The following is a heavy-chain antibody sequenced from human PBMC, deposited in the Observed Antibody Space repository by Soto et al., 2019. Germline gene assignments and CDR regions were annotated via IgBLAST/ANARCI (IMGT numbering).Heavy chain of an antibody. CDR3: ARDIPIYYDSSGLGYFDL. V-gene: IGHV1-18*01. D-gene: IGHD3-22*01. CDR2: ISAYNGNT. CDR1: GYTFTSYG. J-gene: IGHJ2*01. Sequence: ASVKVSCKASGYTFTSYGISWVRQAPGQGLEWMGRISAYNGNTNYAQKLQGRVTMTTDTSTSTAYMELRSLRSDDTAVYYCARDIPIYYDSSGLGYFDLWGRGTLVTVSS.